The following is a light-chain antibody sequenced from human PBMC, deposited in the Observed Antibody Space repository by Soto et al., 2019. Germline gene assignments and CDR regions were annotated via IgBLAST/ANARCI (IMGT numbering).Light chain of an antibody. CDR1: QSISSW. CDR3: QQYNSYSWT. Sequence: DIQITDSPSTVSASLGDRVTITFRASQSISSWLAWYQQKPGKAPKLLIYKASSLESGVPSRFSGSGSGTEFTLTISSLQPDDFATYYCQQYNSYSWTFGQGTKVDIK. J-gene: IGKJ1*01. CDR2: KAS. V-gene: IGKV1-5*03.